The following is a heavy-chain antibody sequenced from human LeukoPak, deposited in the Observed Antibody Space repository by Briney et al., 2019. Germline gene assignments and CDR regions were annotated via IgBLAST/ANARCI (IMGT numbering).Heavy chain of an antibody. Sequence: GGSLRLSCAASGFTFSSYAMSWVRQAPGKGLEWVSAISGSGGSTYYADSVKGRFTISRDNSKNTLYLQMNSLRAEDTAVYYCAPTTGYSSSWYYFDYWGQGTLVTVSS. CDR3: APTTGYSSSWYYFDY. CDR2: ISGSGGST. D-gene: IGHD6-13*01. V-gene: IGHV3-23*01. CDR1: GFTFSSYA. J-gene: IGHJ4*02.